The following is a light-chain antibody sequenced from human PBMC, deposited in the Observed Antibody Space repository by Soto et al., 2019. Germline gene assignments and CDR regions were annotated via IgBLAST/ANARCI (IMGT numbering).Light chain of an antibody. Sequence: PGERATLSCRASQSVSSYLAWYQQKPGQAPRLLIYDASNRATGIPARFSGSGSGTDFTLTISSLEPEDFAVYYCQQRSNWPPITFGPGTKVDIK. V-gene: IGKV3-11*01. CDR3: QQRSNWPPIT. CDR1: QSVSSY. CDR2: DAS. J-gene: IGKJ3*01.